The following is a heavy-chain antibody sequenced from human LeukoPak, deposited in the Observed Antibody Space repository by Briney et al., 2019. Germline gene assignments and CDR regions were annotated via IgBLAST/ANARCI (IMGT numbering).Heavy chain of an antibody. CDR3: RGSSSSFDY. Sequence: GGSLRLSCAASGFTFSSYEMNWVRQAPGKGLEWVSSISSSSSYIYYADSVKGRFTISRDNAKNSLYLQMNSLRAEDTAVYYCRGSSSSFDYWGQGTLVTVSS. J-gene: IGHJ4*02. CDR2: ISSSSSYI. CDR1: GFTFSSYE. V-gene: IGHV3-21*01. D-gene: IGHD6-6*01.